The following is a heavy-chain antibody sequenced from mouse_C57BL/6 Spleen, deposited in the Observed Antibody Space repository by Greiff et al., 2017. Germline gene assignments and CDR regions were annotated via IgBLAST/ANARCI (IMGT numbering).Heavy chain of an antibody. V-gene: IGHV1-52*01. J-gene: IGHJ2*01. CDR2: IDPSDSDT. Sequence: QVQLQQPGAELVRPGSSVKLSCKASGYTFTSYWMHWVKQRPIQGLEWIGNIDPSDSDTHYNQKFKDKATLTVDKSSSTAYMQLSSLTSEDSAVYYCARLGYYGSSYRDFDYWGQGTTLTVSS. D-gene: IGHD1-1*01. CDR1: GYTFTSYW. CDR3: ARLGYYGSSYRDFDY.